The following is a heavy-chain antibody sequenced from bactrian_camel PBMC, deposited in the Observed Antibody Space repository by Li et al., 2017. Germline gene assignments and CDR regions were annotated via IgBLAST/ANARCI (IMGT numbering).Heavy chain of an antibody. J-gene: IGHJ4*01. D-gene: IGHD5*01. V-gene: IGHV3S55*01. CDR3: AAIQAWGAAADLTINYGLGCPYNF. Sequence: VQLVESGGGSVQARGSLRLSCTISQGTFDDFPMGWYRQAPGNECELVSIISSDGSTYYADSVKGRFTISQDNAKNTVYLQMHSLKPEDTAMYYCAAIQAWGAAADLTINYGLGCPYNFWGQGTQVTVS. CDR1: QGTFDDFP. CDR2: ISSDGST.